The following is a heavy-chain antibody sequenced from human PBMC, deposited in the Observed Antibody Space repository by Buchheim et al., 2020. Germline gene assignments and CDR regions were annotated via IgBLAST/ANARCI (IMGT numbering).Heavy chain of an antibody. CDR3: ARANPADFDY. V-gene: IGHV3-74*01. J-gene: IGHJ4*02. Sequence: EVQLVESGGGLIQPGGPLRLSCAASGFTFSSYWMHWVRQAPGKGLVWVSRIRGDGGVTNYADSVRGRFTISRDNAKNTLDLQMNSLRDEDTAVYYCARANPADFDYWGQGAL. CDR1: GFTFSSYW. CDR2: IRGDGGVT. D-gene: IGHD1-14*01.